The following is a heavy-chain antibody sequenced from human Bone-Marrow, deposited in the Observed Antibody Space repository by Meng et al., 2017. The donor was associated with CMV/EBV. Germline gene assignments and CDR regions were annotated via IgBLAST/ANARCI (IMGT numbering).Heavy chain of an antibody. CDR3: ASFHYYDSRGYAQY. CDR1: GGSISSTKYY. J-gene: IGHJ4*02. V-gene: IGHV4-61*02. Sequence: QLQLQESGSGLVKPSQTLPLTCAVSGGSISSTKYYWTWIRQPAGKGLEWIGHIYTSGSTSYNPSLKSRLTISLGTSKNQFSLKLSSVTAADTAVYFCASFHYYDSRGYAQYWGQGTLVTGSS. D-gene: IGHD3-22*01. CDR2: IYTSGST.